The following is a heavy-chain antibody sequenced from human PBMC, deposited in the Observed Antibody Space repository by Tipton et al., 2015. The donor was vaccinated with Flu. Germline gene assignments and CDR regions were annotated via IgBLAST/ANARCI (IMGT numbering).Heavy chain of an antibody. D-gene: IGHD5/OR15-5a*01. CDR1: GFTFADYA. CDR2: ISGDGDNP. Sequence: SLRLSCAASGFTFADYALNWVRQAPGKGLEWVSLISGDGDNPYYTDSVKGRFTISRDNTKNSLYLQMNSLTTEDTALYFCATGHGVYVLEYWGQGTLVTVSS. J-gene: IGHJ4*02. V-gene: IGHV3-43*02. CDR3: ATGHGVYVLEY.